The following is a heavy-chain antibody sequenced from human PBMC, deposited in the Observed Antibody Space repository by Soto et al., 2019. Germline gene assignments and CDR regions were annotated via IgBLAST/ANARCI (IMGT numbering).Heavy chain of an antibody. D-gene: IGHD3-10*01. CDR2: MNPNSGNT. V-gene: IGHV1-8*01. CDR3: ARGRGRITMVRGVIGY. J-gene: IGHJ4*02. CDR1: GYTFTSYD. Sequence: GASVKVSCKASGYTFTSYDINWVRQATGQGLEWMGWMNPNSGNTGYAQKFQGRVTMTRNTSISTAYMELSSLRSEDTAVYYCARGRGRITMVRGVIGYWGQGTLVTASS.